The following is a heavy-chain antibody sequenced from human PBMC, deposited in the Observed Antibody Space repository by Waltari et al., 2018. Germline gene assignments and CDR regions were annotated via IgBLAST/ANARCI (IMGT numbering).Heavy chain of an antibody. V-gene: IGHV3-33*01. D-gene: IGHD6-6*01. CDR3: ARERGDSSSAVQAYYYYGMDV. J-gene: IGHJ6*02. CDR2: IWYDGSNK. CDR1: GFTFSSYG. Sequence: QVQLVESGGGVVQPGRSLRLSCAASGFTFSSYGMHWVRQAPGKGLEWVAVIWYDGSNKYYADSVKGRFTIPRDNSKNTLYLQMNSLRAEDTAVYYCARERGDSSSAVQAYYYYGMDVWGQGTTVTVSS.